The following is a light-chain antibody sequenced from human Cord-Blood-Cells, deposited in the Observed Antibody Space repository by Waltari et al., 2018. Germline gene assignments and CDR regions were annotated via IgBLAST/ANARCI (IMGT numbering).Light chain of an antibody. V-gene: IGLV2-14*01. CDR3: SSYTSSSTLEV. Sequence: SALNQPGSVSGSPGQAITISCPGTSSDVGGYNYVSWYQQHPRKDPKPMIYGVSNRPSGRSTRFSCSNSANTASLTISGLQAEDEADYYCSSYTSSSTLEVFGGGTKLTVL. J-gene: IGLJ2*01. CDR1: SSDVGGYNY. CDR2: GVS.